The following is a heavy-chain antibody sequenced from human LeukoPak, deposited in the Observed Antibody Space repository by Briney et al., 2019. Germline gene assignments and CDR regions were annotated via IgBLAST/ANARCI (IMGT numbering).Heavy chain of an antibody. J-gene: IGHJ4*02. CDR3: AKVDGVVVPAAHYFDY. CDR1: GFTFSNYA. V-gene: IGHV3-23*01. CDR2: LIRGGGTT. Sequence: GGSLRLSCAVSGFTFSNYAMNWVRQAPGKGLEWVSGLIRGGGTTHYADSVKGRFTISSDYSTNTLYLQMNSLRAEDTAVYYCAKVDGVVVPAAHYFDYWGQGTLVTVSS. D-gene: IGHD2-2*01.